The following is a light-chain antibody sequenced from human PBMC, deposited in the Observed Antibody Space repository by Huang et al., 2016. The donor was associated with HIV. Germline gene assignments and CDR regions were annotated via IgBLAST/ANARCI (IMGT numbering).Light chain of an antibody. CDR3: QQYHSYSWT. CDR2: KSS. V-gene: IGKV1-5*03. Sequence: DIQMTQSPSTLSASVGDRVTITCRASQSISYWLALYQQKPGKAPNLLIYKSSSLQSGVPSRCSGSGSGTEFTLTISSLQPDDFASYYCQQYHSYSWTFGQGTKVEIK. CDR1: QSISYW. J-gene: IGKJ1*01.